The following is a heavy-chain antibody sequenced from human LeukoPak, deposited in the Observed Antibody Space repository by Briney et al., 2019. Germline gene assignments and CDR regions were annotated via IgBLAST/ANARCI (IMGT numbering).Heavy chain of an antibody. CDR3: AKDRSGRFDY. V-gene: IGHV3-23*01. CDR1: GFTFSNYA. D-gene: IGHD1-26*01. Sequence: GGSLRLSCSASGFTFSNYAMNWVRQAPGKGLEWVSAIGGSGGSSYYADSVKGRVTISRDNSKNTLYLQMNSLRAEDTAVYYCAKDRSGRFDYWGQGTLVTVSS. CDR2: IGGSGGSS. J-gene: IGHJ4*02.